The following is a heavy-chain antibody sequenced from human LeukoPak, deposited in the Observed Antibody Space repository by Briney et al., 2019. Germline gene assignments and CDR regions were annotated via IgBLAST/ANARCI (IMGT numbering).Heavy chain of an antibody. D-gene: IGHD3-22*01. CDR2: ISAYNGNT. CDR1: GYTFTGYY. J-gene: IGHJ4*02. V-gene: IGHV1-18*04. CDR3: AREDYYDSSGYYSDLDY. Sequence: GASVKVSCKASGYTFTGYYIHWVRQAPGQGLEWMGWISAYNGNTNYAQKLQGRVTMTTDTSTSTAYMELRSLRSDDTAVYYCAREDYYDSSGYYSDLDYWGQGTLVTVSS.